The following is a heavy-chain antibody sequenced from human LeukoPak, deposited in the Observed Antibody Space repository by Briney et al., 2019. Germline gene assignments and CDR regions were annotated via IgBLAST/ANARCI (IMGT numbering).Heavy chain of an antibody. CDR2: ISGSGGNT. D-gene: IGHD6-19*01. V-gene: IGHV3-23*01. CDR1: GFTFRNYA. CDR3: AKEERSSAWPAFDY. Sequence: GGSLRLSCAASGFTFRNYAMSWVRQAPGKGLEWISGISGSGGNTNFADSVKGRLTISRDNSKNIVYLQMNSLRAEDTAVYYCAKEERSSAWPAFDYWGQGTQVTVSS. J-gene: IGHJ4*02.